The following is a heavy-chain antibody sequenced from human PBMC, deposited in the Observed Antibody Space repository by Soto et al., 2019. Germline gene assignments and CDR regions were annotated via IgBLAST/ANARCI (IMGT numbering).Heavy chain of an antibody. D-gene: IGHD3-10*02. V-gene: IGHV1-69*01. CDR2: FMPMFGTS. J-gene: IGHJ6*02. CDR3: ARDMWSGKPPMYYYGMDV. Sequence: QVQLVQSGAEVREPGSSVKVSCTASGGKFSIYAISWVRQAPGQGLEWMGGFMPMFGTSNYAQKFKGRVTITADESTRTVYMELSSLMSEDTAIYYCARDMWSGKPPMYYYGMDVWGQGTTVTVSS. CDR1: GGKFSIYA.